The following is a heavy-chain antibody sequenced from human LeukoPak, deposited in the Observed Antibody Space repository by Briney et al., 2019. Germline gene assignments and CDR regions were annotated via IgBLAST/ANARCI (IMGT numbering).Heavy chain of an antibody. Sequence: PGGSLRLSCAASGFTFSSYSMNWVRQAPGKGLEWVLYITNSGNSKSYADSVKGRFTISRDNTKNSLYLQMNGLRAEDTAVYYCARTRSSGYLTVDYWGQGILVTVSS. V-gene: IGHV3-48*01. J-gene: IGHJ4*02. CDR3: ARTRSSGYLTVDY. D-gene: IGHD3-22*01. CDR2: ITNSGNSK. CDR1: GFTFSSYS.